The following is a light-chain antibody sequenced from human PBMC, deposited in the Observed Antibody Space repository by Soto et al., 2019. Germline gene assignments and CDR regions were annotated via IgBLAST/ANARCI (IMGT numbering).Light chain of an antibody. V-gene: IGLV2-14*03. J-gene: IGLJ2*01. CDR3: SSYTSSSTSVV. CDR1: SSDVGTYNY. Sequence: QSALTQPASVSGSPGQSITISCTGTSSDVGTYNYVSWYQQNPGKAPKLMIYDVSNRPSGVSDRFSGSKSGNTASLTISGLQAEDEADYYCSSYTSSSTSVVFGGGTKVTVL. CDR2: DVS.